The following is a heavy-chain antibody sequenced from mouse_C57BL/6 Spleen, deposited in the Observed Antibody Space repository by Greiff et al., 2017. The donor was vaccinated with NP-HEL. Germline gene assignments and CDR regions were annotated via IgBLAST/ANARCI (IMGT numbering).Heavy chain of an antibody. D-gene: IGHD1-1*01. Sequence: EVQLQQSGPELVKPGASVKIPCKASGYTFTDYNMDWVKQSHGKSLEWIGDINPNNGGTIYNQKFKGKATLTVDMSSSTAYMELRSLTSEDTAVYDCARSPVVRAMDYWGQGTSVTVSS. CDR2: INPNNGGT. CDR1: GYTFTDYN. J-gene: IGHJ4*01. V-gene: IGHV1-18*01. CDR3: ARSPVVRAMDY.